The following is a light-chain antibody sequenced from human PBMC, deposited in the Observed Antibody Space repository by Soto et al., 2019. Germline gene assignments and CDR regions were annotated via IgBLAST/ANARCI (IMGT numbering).Light chain of an antibody. CDR2: DAS. J-gene: IGKJ1*01. CDR1: QRVSSY. CDR3: QQRSNWWT. V-gene: IGKV3-11*01. Sequence: EIVLTQSPATLSLSPGERATLSCRASQRVSSYLAWYQKKPGQAPRLLIYDASNRATGIPARFSGSGSGTDFTRTISSLEPEDFAVYYCQQRSNWWTFGQGTKVDIK.